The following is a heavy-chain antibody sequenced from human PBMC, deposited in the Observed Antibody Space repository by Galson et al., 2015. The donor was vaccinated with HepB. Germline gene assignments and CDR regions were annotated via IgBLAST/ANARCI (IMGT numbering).Heavy chain of an antibody. D-gene: IGHD4-17*01. V-gene: IGHV4-59*01. CDR1: GGSISSYY. CDR3: ARAGALYGDYLYDWFDP. CDR2: IYYSGST. Sequence: LSLTCTVSGGSISSYYWSWIRQPPGKGLEWIGYIYYSGSTNYNPSLKSRVTISVDTSKNQFSLKLSSVTAADTAVYYCARAGALYGDYLYDWFDPWGQRTLVTVSS. J-gene: IGHJ5*02.